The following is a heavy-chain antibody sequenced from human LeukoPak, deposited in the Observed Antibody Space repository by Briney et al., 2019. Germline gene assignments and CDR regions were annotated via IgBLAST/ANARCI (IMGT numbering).Heavy chain of an antibody. Sequence: GGSLRLSCAASGFTFSSYAMSWVRQAPGKGLEWVSAISGSGGSTYYADSVKGRFTISRDNSKNTLCLQMNSLRAEDTAVYYCAKEVPYYYDSSGPYGDWGQGTLVTVSS. V-gene: IGHV3-23*01. CDR2: ISGSGGST. D-gene: IGHD3-22*01. CDR3: AKEVPYYYDSSGPYGD. CDR1: GFTFSSYA. J-gene: IGHJ4*02.